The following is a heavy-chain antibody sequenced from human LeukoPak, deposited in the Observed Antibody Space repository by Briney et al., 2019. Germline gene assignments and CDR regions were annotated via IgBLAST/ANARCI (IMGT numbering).Heavy chain of an antibody. Sequence: SGGSLRLSCAASGFTFSSYGMSWVRQAPGKGLEWVSAISGSGGSTYYADSVKGRFTISRDKSNNTLYLQMNSLRAEDTAVYYCAKPRPGNYPQPNDYWGQGTLVTVSS. J-gene: IGHJ4*02. CDR1: GFTFSSYG. CDR3: AKPRPGNYPQPNDY. V-gene: IGHV3-23*01. CDR2: ISGSGGST. D-gene: IGHD3-10*01.